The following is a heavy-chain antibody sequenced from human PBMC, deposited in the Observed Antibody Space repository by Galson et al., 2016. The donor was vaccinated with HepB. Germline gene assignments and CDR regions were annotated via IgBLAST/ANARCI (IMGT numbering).Heavy chain of an antibody. J-gene: IGHJ5*02. CDR2: INPNSGGT. D-gene: IGHD6-25*01. V-gene: IGHV1-2*02. CDR1: GYTFTGYY. Sequence: SVKVSCKASGYTFTGYYMHWVRQAPGQGLEWMGWINPNSGGTNYAQKFQGRVTMTRGTSISTAYMELSRLRSDDTAIYYCAKDVSHQRLLEGWFDPWGQGTLVTVSS. CDR3: AKDVSHQRLLEGWFDP.